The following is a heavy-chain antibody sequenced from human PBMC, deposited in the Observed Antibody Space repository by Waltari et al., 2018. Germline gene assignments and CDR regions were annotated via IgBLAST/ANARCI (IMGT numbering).Heavy chain of an antibody. CDR1: GFTFSRYS. Sequence: EVQLVESGGGLVKPGGSLRLSCAASGFTFSRYSMNWVRQAPGKGLEWVSSISSSSSYIYYADSVKGRFTISRDNAKNSLYLQMNSLRAEDTAVYYCASPGIAVAITNAFDIWGQGTMVTVSS. CDR3: ASPGIAVAITNAFDI. CDR2: ISSSSSYI. D-gene: IGHD6-19*01. V-gene: IGHV3-21*01. J-gene: IGHJ3*02.